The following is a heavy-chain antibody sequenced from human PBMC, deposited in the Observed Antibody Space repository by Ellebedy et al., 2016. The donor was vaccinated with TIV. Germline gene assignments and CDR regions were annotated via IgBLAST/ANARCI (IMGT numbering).Heavy chain of an antibody. V-gene: IGHV1-46*01. CDR1: GYTFTGYY. D-gene: IGHD3-9*01. Sequence: AASVKVSCKASGYTFTGYYMHWVRQAPGQGLEWMGIINPSGGRASYAQKFQGRVTMTRDTSTSTVYMELSSLRSDDTAVYYCARDPHDIAIPSYFYGLDVWGQGTTVTVSS. J-gene: IGHJ6*02. CDR3: ARDPHDIAIPSYFYGLDV. CDR2: INPSGGRA.